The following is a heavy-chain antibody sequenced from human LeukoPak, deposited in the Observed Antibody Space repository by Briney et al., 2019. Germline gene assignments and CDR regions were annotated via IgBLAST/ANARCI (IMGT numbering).Heavy chain of an antibody. CDR3: AREDCSSTSCYRGYYYYYMDV. Sequence: ASVKVSCKASGGTFSSYAISWVRQAPGQGLEWMGGIIPIFGTANYAQKFQGRVTITADESTSTAYMELSNLRSEDTAVYYCAREDCSSTSCYRGYYYYYMDVWGKGTTVTVSS. D-gene: IGHD2-2*02. V-gene: IGHV1-69*13. J-gene: IGHJ6*03. CDR1: GGTFSSYA. CDR2: IIPIFGTA.